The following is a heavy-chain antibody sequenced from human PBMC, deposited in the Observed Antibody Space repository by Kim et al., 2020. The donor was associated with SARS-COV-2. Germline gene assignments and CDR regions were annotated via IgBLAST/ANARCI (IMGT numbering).Heavy chain of an antibody. CDR3: ARYIVATASFDY. V-gene: IGHV4-34*01. J-gene: IGHJ4*02. CDR2: INHSGST. Sequence: SETLSLTCAVYGGSFSGYYWSWIRQPPGKGLEWIGEINHSGSTNYKPSLKSRVTISVDTSKNQFSLKLSSVTAADTAVYYCARYIVATASFDYWGQGTLVTVSS. CDR1: GGSFSGYY. D-gene: IGHD5-12*01.